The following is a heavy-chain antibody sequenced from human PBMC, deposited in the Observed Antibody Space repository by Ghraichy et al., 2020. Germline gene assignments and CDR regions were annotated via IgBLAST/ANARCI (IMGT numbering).Heavy chain of an antibody. J-gene: IGHJ4*02. Sequence: GGSLRPSCAASGFTFSSYWMNWVRQAPGKGLEWVANIKQDGSEKYYADSVKGRFTISRDNAKNSLYLQMNSLRAEDTAVYYCATATMARGAYDYWGQGTLVTVSS. CDR1: GFTFSSYW. V-gene: IGHV3-7*03. D-gene: IGHD3-10*01. CDR3: ATATMARGAYDY. CDR2: IKQDGSEK.